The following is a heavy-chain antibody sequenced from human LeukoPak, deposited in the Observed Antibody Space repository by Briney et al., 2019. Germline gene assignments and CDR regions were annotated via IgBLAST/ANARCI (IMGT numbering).Heavy chain of an antibody. CDR1: GGSISSGNYY. CDR3: ARDPGTEMATIRLIGVS. D-gene: IGHD5-24*01. V-gene: IGHV4-30-2*01. Sequence: PSQTLSLTCTVSGGSISSGNYYWSWIRQPPGKGLEWIGYIYHSGSTYYNPSLKSRVTISVYRSKNQFPLKLYSVTAADTAVYYCARDPGTEMATIRLIGVSWGQGTLVTVSS. CDR2: IYHSGST. J-gene: IGHJ4*02.